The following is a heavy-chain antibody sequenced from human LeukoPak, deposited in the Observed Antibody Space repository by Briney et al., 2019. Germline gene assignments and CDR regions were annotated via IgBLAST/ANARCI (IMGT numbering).Heavy chain of an antibody. J-gene: IGHJ4*02. Sequence: SETLSLTCTVSGGSVSGYYWNWIRQPPGKGLEWIGYIYYSGDGDYNPSLKSRVSISLDTSKNQLSLKLISVTAADTAVYYCARAHSNNWHVDYWGQGTLVTVSS. CDR2: IYYSGDG. CDR3: ARAHSNNWHVDY. CDR1: GGSVSGYY. V-gene: IGHV4-59*02. D-gene: IGHD1-1*01.